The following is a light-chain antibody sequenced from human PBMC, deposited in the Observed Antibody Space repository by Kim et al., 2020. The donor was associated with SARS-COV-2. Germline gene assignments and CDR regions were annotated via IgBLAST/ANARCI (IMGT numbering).Light chain of an antibody. Sequence: SPSERAPLSGRASQSANNKLSLLPQKPGPPPRLLIYGTSARAVGVPARFSGSGSGTEFTLTINSLESEDFAVYYCQQYDNWPPVTFGGGTKLEI. CDR1: QSANNK. V-gene: IGKV3-15*01. CDR3: QQYDNWPPVT. J-gene: IGKJ4*01. CDR2: GTS.